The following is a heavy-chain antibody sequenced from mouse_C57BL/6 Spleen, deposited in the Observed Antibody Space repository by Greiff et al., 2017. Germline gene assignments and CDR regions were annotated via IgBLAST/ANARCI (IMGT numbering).Heavy chain of an antibody. D-gene: IGHD2-4*01. J-gene: IGHJ4*01. CDR1: GYTFTSYW. CDR3: AGLRRGVMDY. V-gene: IGHV1-55*01. CDR2: IYPGSGST. Sequence: QVHVKQPGAELVKPGASVKMACKASGYTFTSYWITWVKQRPGQGLEWIGDIYPGSGSTNYNEKFKSKATLTVDTSSSTAYMQLSSLTSEDSAVYYCAGLRRGVMDYWGQGTSVTVSS.